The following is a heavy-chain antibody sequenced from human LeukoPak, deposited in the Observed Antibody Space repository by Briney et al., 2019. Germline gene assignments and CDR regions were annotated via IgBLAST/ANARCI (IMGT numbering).Heavy chain of an antibody. V-gene: IGHV4-39*01. J-gene: IGHJ6*02. Sequence: SETLSLTCTVSGGSISSSSYSWGWIRQPPGKGPEWIGSIYYSGSTYYNPSLKSRVTISVDTSKNQFSLKLSSVTAADTAVYXXARPGDGMDVWGQGTTVTVSS. CDR2: IYYSGST. CDR1: GGSISSSSYS. CDR3: ARPGDGMDV.